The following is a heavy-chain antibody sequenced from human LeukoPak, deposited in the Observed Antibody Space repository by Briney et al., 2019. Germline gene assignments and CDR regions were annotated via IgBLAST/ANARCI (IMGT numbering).Heavy chain of an antibody. D-gene: IGHD1-14*01. CDR1: GFTFSSYG. Sequence: TGGSLRLSCAPSGFTFSSYGMHWVRQAPGKGLEWVSLISYDGSNKYYADSVKGRFTISRDNSKNTLYLRMNSLRAEDTAVYYCAKEPKPRPTVGYFQHWGQGTLVTVSS. J-gene: IGHJ1*01. CDR2: ISYDGSNK. CDR3: AKEPKPRPTVGYFQH. V-gene: IGHV3-30*18.